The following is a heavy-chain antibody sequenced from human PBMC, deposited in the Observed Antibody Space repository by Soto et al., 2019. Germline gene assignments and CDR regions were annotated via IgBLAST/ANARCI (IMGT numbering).Heavy chain of an antibody. CDR1: GFTFSNYA. CDR3: AKDPTSYDSSAQFDS. D-gene: IGHD3-22*01. Sequence: PGGSLRLSCAASGFTFSNYAMSWVRQAPGKGLEWVSAIGNSGDWTYYADSVKGRFTISRDNSKNTLYLQMNSLRAEDTAVYYCAKDPTSYDSSAQFDSWGQGTLVTVSS. V-gene: IGHV3-23*01. CDR2: IGNSGDWT. J-gene: IGHJ4*02.